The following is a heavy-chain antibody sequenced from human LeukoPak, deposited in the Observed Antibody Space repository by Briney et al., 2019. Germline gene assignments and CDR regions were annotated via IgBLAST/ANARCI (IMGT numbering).Heavy chain of an antibody. CDR1: GFTFSSYA. D-gene: IGHD1-7*01. CDR2: ISYDGRNK. V-gene: IGHV3-30*04. Sequence: GGSLRLSCAASGFTFSSYAMHWVRQAPGKGPEWVAIISYDGRNKYYADSVKGRFTIARDDSKNTLYVQMNSLRAEDTAVYYCARHTRTGTAFYYYSMDVWGQGTTVTVSS. CDR3: ARHTRTGTAFYYYSMDV. J-gene: IGHJ6*02.